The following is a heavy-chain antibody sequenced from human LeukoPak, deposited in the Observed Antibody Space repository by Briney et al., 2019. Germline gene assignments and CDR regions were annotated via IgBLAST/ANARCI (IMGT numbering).Heavy chain of an antibody. CDR1: GFTFSSYS. Sequence: GGSLRLSCAASGFTFSSYSMNWVRQAPGKGLEWVSSISSSSSYIYYADSVKGRFTISRDNAKNSLYLQMNSLRAEDTAVYYCAKQKSGSYPVDYFDYWGQGTLVTVSS. CDR3: AKQKSGSYPVDYFDY. CDR2: ISSSSSYI. J-gene: IGHJ4*02. D-gene: IGHD1-26*01. V-gene: IGHV3-21*04.